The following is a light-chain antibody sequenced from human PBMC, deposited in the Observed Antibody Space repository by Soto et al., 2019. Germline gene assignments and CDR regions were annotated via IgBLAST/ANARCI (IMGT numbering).Light chain of an antibody. Sequence: QSVLTQPASVSGSPGQSITISCTGTSSDVGGYNYVSWHQQHPGKAPKLMIYEVSNRPSGVSNRFSGSKSGNTASLTISGLQAEDEADYYCASYTSSSSYVFGTGTRSPS. CDR1: SSDVGGYNY. J-gene: IGLJ1*01. CDR3: ASYTSSSSYV. CDR2: EVS. V-gene: IGLV2-14*01.